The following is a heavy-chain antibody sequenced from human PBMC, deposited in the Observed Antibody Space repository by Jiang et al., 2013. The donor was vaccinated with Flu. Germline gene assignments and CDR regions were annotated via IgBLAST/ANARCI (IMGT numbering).Heavy chain of an antibody. J-gene: IGHJ6*03. V-gene: IGHV1-69*01. CDR1: GGTFSTFA. CDR3: ATSDVSAAAGLDIYYYSMDV. D-gene: IGHD6-13*01. CDR2: IIPIFGAP. Sequence: SGAEVKKPGSSVKVSCKASGGTFSTFAISWVRQAPGQGLEWMGGIIPIFGAPSYGEKFQGRVTIIADESTSTAYMELSSLRSEDTAVYYCATSDVSAAAGLDIYYYSMDVWGQGTTVAVSS.